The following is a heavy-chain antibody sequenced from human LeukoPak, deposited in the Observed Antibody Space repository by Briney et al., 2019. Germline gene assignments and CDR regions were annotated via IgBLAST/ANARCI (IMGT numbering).Heavy chain of an antibody. CDR1: GGTFSSYA. V-gene: IGHV1-69*05. CDR2: IIPIFGTA. Sequence: GASVKVSCKASGGTFSSYAISWVRQAPGQGLEWMGGIIPIFGTANYAQKFQGRVTITTDESTSTAYMELSSLRSEDTAVYYCARTSYGYNWFDPWGQGTLVTVSS. D-gene: IGHD5-18*01. CDR3: ARTSYGYNWFDP. J-gene: IGHJ5*02.